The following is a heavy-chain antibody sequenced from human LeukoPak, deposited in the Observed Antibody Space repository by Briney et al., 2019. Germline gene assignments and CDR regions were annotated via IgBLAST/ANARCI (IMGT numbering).Heavy chain of an antibody. CDR2: IHPRDSDT. Sequence: GESLKISCKGSGYSFPTYWIGWVRQMPGKGLEWMGIIHPRDSDTTYSPSFQGQVTISADKSISTAYLQWSSLKASDTAMYYCASYSCSGGTCYPPPDWGQGTLVTVSS. CDR1: GYSFPTYW. J-gene: IGHJ4*02. V-gene: IGHV5-51*01. CDR3: ASYSCSGGTCYPPPD. D-gene: IGHD2-15*01.